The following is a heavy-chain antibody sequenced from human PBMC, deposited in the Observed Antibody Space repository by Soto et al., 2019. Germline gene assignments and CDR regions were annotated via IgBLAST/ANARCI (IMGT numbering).Heavy chain of an antibody. CDR1: GYTFTSYG. J-gene: IGHJ6*03. V-gene: IGHV1-18*01. Sequence: VASVKVSCKASGYTFTSYGISWVRQAPGQGLEWMGWISAYNGNTNYAQKLQGRVTMTTDTSTSTAYMELRSLRSDDTAVYYCARAGYYDILTGYYTNYYYYYMDVWGKGTTVTVSS. CDR3: ARAGYYDILTGYYTNYYYYYMDV. D-gene: IGHD3-9*01. CDR2: ISAYNGNT.